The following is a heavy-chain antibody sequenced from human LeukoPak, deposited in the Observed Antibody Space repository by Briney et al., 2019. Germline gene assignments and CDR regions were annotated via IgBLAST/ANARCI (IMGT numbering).Heavy chain of an antibody. D-gene: IGHD5-18*01. CDR1: GFTFSSYG. Sequence: GGSLRLSCAASGFTFSSYGMSWVRQAPGKGLERVSAISGSGGSTYYADSVKGRFTISRDNSKNTLYLQMNSLRAEDTAVYYCATSGYSYGYNYYYMDVWGKGTTVTVSS. CDR3: ATSGYSYGYNYYYMDV. J-gene: IGHJ6*03. CDR2: ISGSGGST. V-gene: IGHV3-23*01.